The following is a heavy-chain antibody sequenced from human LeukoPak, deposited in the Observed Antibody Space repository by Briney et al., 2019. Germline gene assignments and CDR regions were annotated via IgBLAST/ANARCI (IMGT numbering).Heavy chain of an antibody. D-gene: IGHD6-19*01. V-gene: IGHV3-23*01. CDR1: GFTFSSYA. J-gene: IGHJ4*02. Sequence: GGSLRLSCAASGFTFSSYAMVWVRQAPGKGLEWVSTISSSGGSTYYADSVKGRFTISRDSSKNTVYLQMNRLRDEDTAVYYCAKTGWYSSTRTIDYWGQGTLVTVSS. CDR3: AKTGWYSSTRTIDY. CDR2: ISSSGGST.